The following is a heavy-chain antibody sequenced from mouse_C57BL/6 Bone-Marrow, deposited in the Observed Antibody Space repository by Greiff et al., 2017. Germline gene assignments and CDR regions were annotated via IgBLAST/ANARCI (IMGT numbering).Heavy chain of an antibody. V-gene: IGHV1-74*01. Sequence: QVQLQQPGAELVKPGASVKVSCKASGYTFTSYWMHWVKQRPGQGLEWIGRIHPSDSDTNYNQKFKGKATLTVDKSSSTAYMQLSSLTSEDSAVYYCEIVLIYYGNYDAMGEWGQGTSVTVSS. CDR3: EIVLIYYGNYDAMGE. CDR1: GYTFTSYW. J-gene: IGHJ4*01. D-gene: IGHD2-1*01. CDR2: IHPSDSDT.